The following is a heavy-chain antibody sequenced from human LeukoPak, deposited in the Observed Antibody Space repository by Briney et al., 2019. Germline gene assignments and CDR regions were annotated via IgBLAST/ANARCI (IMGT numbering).Heavy chain of an antibody. CDR1: GFTLSSYW. Sequence: PGGSLRLSCAASGFTLSSYWMHWVRQAPGKGLVWVSRINSDGSSTSYADSVKGRFTISRDNAKNTLYLQMNGLRAEDTAVYYCARRGYSYGYLAFDIWGQGTMVTVSS. V-gene: IGHV3-74*01. J-gene: IGHJ3*02. D-gene: IGHD5-18*01. CDR2: INSDGSST. CDR3: ARRGYSYGYLAFDI.